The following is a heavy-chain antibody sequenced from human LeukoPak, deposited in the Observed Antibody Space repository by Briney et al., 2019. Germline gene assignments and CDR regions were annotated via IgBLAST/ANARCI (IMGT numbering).Heavy chain of an antibody. CDR2: IYYSGST. CDR3: ARGRLLWFGESLGWFDP. J-gene: IGHJ5*02. Sequence: KPSETLSLTCTVSGGSISSSSYYWGWIRQPPGKGLEWIGSIYYSGSTYYNPSLKSRVTISVDTSKNQFSLKLSSVTAADTAVYYCARGRLLWFGESLGWFDPRGQGTLVTVSS. CDR1: GGSISSSSYY. D-gene: IGHD3-10*01. V-gene: IGHV4-39*01.